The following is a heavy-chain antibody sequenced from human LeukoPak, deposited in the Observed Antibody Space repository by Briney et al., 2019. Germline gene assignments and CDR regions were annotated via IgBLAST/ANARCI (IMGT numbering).Heavy chain of an antibody. CDR1: GGSISSSYW. V-gene: IGHV4-4*02. D-gene: IGHD4-17*01. Sequence: SGTLSLTCAVSGGSISSSYWWSWVRQPPGKGLEWIGEIHHSGSTNYNSSLKSRVIISVDKSKNQFSLKLSSVTAADTAVYYCARGDYEYFQYWGQGTLVTVSS. J-gene: IGHJ1*01. CDR2: IHHSGST. CDR3: ARGDYEYFQY.